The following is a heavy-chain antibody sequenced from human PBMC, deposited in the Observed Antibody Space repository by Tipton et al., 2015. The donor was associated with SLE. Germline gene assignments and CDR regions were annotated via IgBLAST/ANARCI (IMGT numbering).Heavy chain of an antibody. J-gene: IGHJ4*02. V-gene: IGHV4-4*07. D-gene: IGHD4-17*01. CDR1: SGSIRDYF. Sequence: TLSLTCNLSSGSIRDYFWSWIRQPAGKGLEWIGRLHISGTANYNPSPQSLVTPSFDTSKKLFSLKPTSVTATDTAVYYCARDSTEGLHFDQWGQGTLVTVSS. CDR3: ARDSTEGLHFDQ. CDR2: LHISGTA.